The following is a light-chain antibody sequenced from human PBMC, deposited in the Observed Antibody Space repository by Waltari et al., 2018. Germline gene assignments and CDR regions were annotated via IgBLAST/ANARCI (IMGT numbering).Light chain of an antibody. J-gene: IGLJ3*02. Sequence: TVVTQETSLSVSPGGTVTLTCGLTSGSVLTSDYPSWYQQTPGQAPRPLIYTTDPRSSGVPDRFSGSILGSKAALTVAGAQADDESDYYCVLYLNGGIWVFCGGTRLTVL. V-gene: IGLV8-61*01. CDR1: SGSVLTSDY. CDR2: TTD. CDR3: VLYLNGGIWV.